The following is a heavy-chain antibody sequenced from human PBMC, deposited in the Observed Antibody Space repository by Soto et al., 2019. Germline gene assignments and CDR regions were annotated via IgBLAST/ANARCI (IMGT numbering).Heavy chain of an antibody. CDR3: VKGEYYYDSSGYYPFDY. D-gene: IGHD3-22*01. V-gene: IGHV3-21*01. CDR1: GFTFSSYS. CDR2: ISSRSRSI. Sequence: PGGSLRLSCAASGFTFSSYSMHWVRQAPGKGLEWVSSISSRSRSIYYADSQKGRFTISRDNTKNSLYLQMNNLRAEDTAVYYCVKGEYYYDSSGYYPFDYWGQGTLVTVSS. J-gene: IGHJ4*02.